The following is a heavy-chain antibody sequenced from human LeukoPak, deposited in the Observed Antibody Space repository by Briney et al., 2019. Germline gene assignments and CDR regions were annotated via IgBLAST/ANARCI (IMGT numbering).Heavy chain of an antibody. V-gene: IGHV4-59*01. CDR1: GGSISSYY. CDR3: ARVHVGYYFESGGINCLDP. J-gene: IGHJ5*02. Sequence: SETLSLNCTVSGGSISSYYWSWIRQPPGKGLEWIGYIYYSGSTNYNPSLKSRVTISVDTSKNQFSLKLSSVTAADTAVYYCARVHVGYYFESGGINCLDPWGQGTLVTASS. D-gene: IGHD3-22*01. CDR2: IYYSGST.